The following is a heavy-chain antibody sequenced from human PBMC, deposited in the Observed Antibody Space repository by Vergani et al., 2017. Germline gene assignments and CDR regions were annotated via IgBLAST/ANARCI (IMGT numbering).Heavy chain of an antibody. D-gene: IGHD3-10*01. Sequence: QVQLVQSGAEVKKPGASVKVSCKASGYTFTSYAMNWVRQAPGQGLEWMGWINTKTGNPTYAQGFTGRFVFSVDTSVSTAYLQICSLKAEDTAVYYCARDFHHPWFGELLLDYYYGMDVWGQGP. J-gene: IGHJ6*02. CDR2: INTKTGNP. CDR3: ARDFHHPWFGELLLDYYYGMDV. CDR1: GYTFTSYA. V-gene: IGHV7-4-1*01.